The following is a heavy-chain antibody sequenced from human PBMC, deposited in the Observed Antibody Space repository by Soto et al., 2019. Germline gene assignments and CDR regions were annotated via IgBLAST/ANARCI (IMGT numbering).Heavy chain of an antibody. V-gene: IGHV1-18*04. D-gene: IGHD1-26*01. CDR3: ARLISGTYSDWFDS. CDR1: GYTFTRYG. Sequence: QVQLVQSGAEVKKPGASVKVSCKASGYTFTRYGITWVRQAPGPGLEWMGWISADNAKTKYAQKIQGRVTMTTDTSTSTAYVELRSLRSDDTAVYYCARLISGTYSDWFDSWGQGTLVTVSS. CDR2: ISADNAKT. J-gene: IGHJ5*01.